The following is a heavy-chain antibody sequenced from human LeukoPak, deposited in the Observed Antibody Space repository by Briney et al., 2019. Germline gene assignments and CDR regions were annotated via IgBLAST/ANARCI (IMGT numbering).Heavy chain of an antibody. J-gene: IGHJ5*02. V-gene: IGHV4-59*01. CDR3: ARMDYDFWSGYCRARNWFDP. Sequence: SETLSLTCTVSGGSISSYYWSWIRQPPGKGLEWIGYIYYSGSTNYNPSLKSRVTISVDTSKNQFSLKLSSVTAADTAVYYCARMDYDFWSGYCRARNWFDPWGQGTLVTVSS. CDR1: GGSISSYY. D-gene: IGHD3-3*01. CDR2: IYYSGST.